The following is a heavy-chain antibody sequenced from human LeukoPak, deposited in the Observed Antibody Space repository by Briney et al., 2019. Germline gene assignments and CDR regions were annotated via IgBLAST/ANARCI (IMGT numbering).Heavy chain of an antibody. CDR1: GGTFSSYA. D-gene: IGHD6-13*01. CDR2: IIPIFGIA. V-gene: IGHV1-69*04. Sequence: SVKVSCKASGGTFSSYAISWVRQAPGPGREWMGRIIPIFGIANYAQKFQGRVTITADKSTSTAYMELSSLRSEDTAVYYCARGAAAAGYYYYYGMDVWGQGTTVTVFS. J-gene: IGHJ6*02. CDR3: ARGAAAAGYYYYYGMDV.